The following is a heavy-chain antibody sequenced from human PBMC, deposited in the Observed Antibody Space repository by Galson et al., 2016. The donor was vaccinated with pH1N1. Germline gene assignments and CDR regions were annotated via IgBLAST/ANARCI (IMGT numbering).Heavy chain of an antibody. V-gene: IGHV4-30-4*08. J-gene: IGHJ4*02. Sequence: TLSLTCTVSGASVSSGDHCWSWIRQPPGKGLEWIGYIHYSGTTYYNPSLQSRFIISVDTSRNQFSLKLNSVTAADMALYYCARVKILTCYYHPYYVDYWGQGTLVTVSS. CDR2: IHYSGTT. D-gene: IGHD3-9*01. CDR1: GASVSSGDHC. CDR3: ARVKILTCYYHPYYVDY.